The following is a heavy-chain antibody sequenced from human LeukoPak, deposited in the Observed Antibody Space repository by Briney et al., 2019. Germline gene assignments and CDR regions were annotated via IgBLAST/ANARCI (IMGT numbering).Heavy chain of an antibody. CDR3: ARDPMTTVTLDY. CDR2: ISYDGRNK. J-gene: IGHJ4*02. V-gene: IGHV3-30*04. D-gene: IGHD4-17*01. Sequence: QPGGSLRLSCAASGFTFSSCAMHWVRQAPGKGLEWVAVISYDGRNKYYADSVKGRFTISRDNSKNTLYLQMNSLRAEDTAVYYCARDPMTTVTLDYWGQGTLVTVSS. CDR1: GFTFSSCA.